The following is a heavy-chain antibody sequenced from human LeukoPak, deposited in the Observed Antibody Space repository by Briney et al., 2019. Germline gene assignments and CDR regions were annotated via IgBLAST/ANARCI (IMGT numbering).Heavy chain of an antibody. V-gene: IGHV3-48*03. CDR3: ASSQGAPFDY. Sequence: GGSLRLSCAASGFTFSSYEMNWVRQAPGKGLEWVSYISSSGSTIYYADSVKGRFTISRDNAKNSLYLQMSSLRAEDTAVYYCASSQGAPFDYWGQGTLVTVSS. CDR2: ISSSGSTI. D-gene: IGHD3-16*01. J-gene: IGHJ4*02. CDR1: GFTFSSYE.